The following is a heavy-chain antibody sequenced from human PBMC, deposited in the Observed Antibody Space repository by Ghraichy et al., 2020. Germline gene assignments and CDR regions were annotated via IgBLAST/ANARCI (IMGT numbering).Heavy chain of an antibody. V-gene: IGHV3-23*01. CDR3: AKDRCCSVSCYSSHAWFDP. CDR2: ISDSGGST. CDR1: GFTFSSYA. J-gene: IGHJ5*02. Sequence: GESLNISCAASGFTFSSYAMSWVRQAPGKGLEWVSGISDSGGSTYYADSVKGRFTISRDNSKNTLYLQMKSLRAGDTAVYYCAKDRCCSVSCYSSHAWFDPWGQGTLVTVSS. D-gene: IGHD2-2*02.